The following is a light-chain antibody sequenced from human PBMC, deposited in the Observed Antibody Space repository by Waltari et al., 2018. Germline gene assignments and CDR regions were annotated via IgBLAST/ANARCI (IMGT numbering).Light chain of an antibody. Sequence: EIVWTQSPGTLSLSPGERATLSCRASQSVSKYLAWYQQRPGQAPSLLIYDASIRATGIPDRFSGSGYGTDFSLTISRLEPEDFAVYYCQKYVNLPATFGQGTKVEIK. CDR3: QKYVNLPAT. CDR2: DAS. V-gene: IGKV3-20*01. CDR1: QSVSKY. J-gene: IGKJ1*01.